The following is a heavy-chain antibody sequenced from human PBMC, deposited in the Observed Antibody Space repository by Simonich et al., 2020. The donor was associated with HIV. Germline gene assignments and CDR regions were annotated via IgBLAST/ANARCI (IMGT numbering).Heavy chain of an antibody. J-gene: IGHJ4*02. CDR2: ISYDGRNK. Sequence: QVQLVESGGGVVQPGRSLRLSCAASGFTFSSYAMPWVRQAPGKGLEWVAVISYDGRNKYYADSVTGRVTISRDNSKNTLYLQMNSLRAEDTAVYYCASGGSISSVWADDYWGQGTLVTVSS. CDR3: ASGGSISSVWADDY. V-gene: IGHV3-30*07. CDR1: GFTFSSYA. D-gene: IGHD3-16*01.